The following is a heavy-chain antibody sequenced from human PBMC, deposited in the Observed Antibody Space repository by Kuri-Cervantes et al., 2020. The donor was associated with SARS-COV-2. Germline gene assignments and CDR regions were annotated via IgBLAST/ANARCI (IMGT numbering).Heavy chain of an antibody. Sequence: GESLKISCAAPGFTVSSNYMSWVRQAPGKGLEWVSVIYSGGSTYYADSVKGRFTISRHNSKNTLYLQMNSLRSEDTAVYYCARARDTAMGAAEDDWGQGTLVAVSS. CDR1: GFTVSSNY. V-gene: IGHV3-53*04. CDR2: IYSGGST. J-gene: IGHJ4*02. D-gene: IGHD5-18*01. CDR3: ARARDTAMGAAEDD.